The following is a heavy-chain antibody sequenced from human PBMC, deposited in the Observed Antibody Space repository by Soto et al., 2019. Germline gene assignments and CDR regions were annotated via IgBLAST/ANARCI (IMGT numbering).Heavy chain of an antibody. J-gene: IGHJ6*02. D-gene: IGHD4-17*01. Sequence: GSLRLSCAASGITFSTYAMSWVRRAPGKGLEWVSTIGSNGADKQYADFVKGRFTVSRDSSKSTLSLQMNSLRAEDTAVYYCAADYLRHNSPNGYYYSYGMDVWGQGTTVTVSS. V-gene: IGHV3-23*01. CDR2: IGSNGADK. CDR1: GITFSTYA. CDR3: AADYLRHNSPNGYYYSYGMDV.